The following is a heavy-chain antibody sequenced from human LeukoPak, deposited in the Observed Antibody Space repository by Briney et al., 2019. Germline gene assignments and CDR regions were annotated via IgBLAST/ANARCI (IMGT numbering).Heavy chain of an antibody. Sequence: SVKVSCKASGGTFSSYAISWVRQAPGQGLEWMGGIIPIFGTANYARKFQGRVTITADESTSTAYMELRSLRSDDTAVYYCARDCSGGSCYGAYWGQGTLVTVSS. D-gene: IGHD2-15*01. CDR1: GGTFSSYA. V-gene: IGHV1-69*13. CDR2: IIPIFGTA. CDR3: ARDCSGGSCYGAY. J-gene: IGHJ4*02.